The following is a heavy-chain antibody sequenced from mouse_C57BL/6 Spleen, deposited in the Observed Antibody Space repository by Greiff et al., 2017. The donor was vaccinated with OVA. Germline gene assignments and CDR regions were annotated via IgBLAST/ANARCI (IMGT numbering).Heavy chain of an antibody. CDR2: SRNKANDYTT. V-gene: IGHV7-1*01. D-gene: IGHD4-1*01. CDR3: ARDAPWGYFDY. Sequence: EVMVVESGGGLVQSGRSLRLSCATSGFTFSDFYMEWVRQAPGKGLEWIAASRNKANDYTTEYSASVKGRFIVSRDTSQSILYLQMNALRAEDTAIYYCARDAPWGYFDYWGQGTTLTVSS. CDR1: GFTFSDFY. J-gene: IGHJ2*01.